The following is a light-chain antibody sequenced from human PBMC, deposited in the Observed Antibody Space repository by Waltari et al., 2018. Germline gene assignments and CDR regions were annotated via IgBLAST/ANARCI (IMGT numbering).Light chain of an antibody. CDR2: EAS. J-gene: IGKJ4*01. Sequence: EVVLTQSPATLSLSPGERATLSCRASQSVYNFLAWYQQKPGQAPSLLVYEASQRATGIPARFSGSGSGTDFTLTISNLEPEDVAVYYCQQRANWPPLTFGGGTKVEIK. CDR1: QSVYNF. V-gene: IGKV3-11*01. CDR3: QQRANWPPLT.